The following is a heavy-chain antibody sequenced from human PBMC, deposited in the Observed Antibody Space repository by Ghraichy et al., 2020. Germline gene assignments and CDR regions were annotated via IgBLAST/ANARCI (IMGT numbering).Heavy chain of an antibody. Sequence: GGSLRLSCAASGFTFSSYWMTWVRQAPGKGLEWVANINPDGSGKYYVDSVKGRFTISRDDAENSLYLQTNSLRAEDTAVYYCARSRGNTALFYWGQGTLVTVSS. CDR1: GFTFSSYW. CDR2: INPDGSGK. V-gene: IGHV3-7*01. J-gene: IGHJ4*02. D-gene: IGHD5-18*01. CDR3: ARSRGNTALFY.